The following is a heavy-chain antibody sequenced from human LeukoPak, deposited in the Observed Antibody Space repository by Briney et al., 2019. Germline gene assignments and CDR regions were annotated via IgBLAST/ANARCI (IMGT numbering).Heavy chain of an antibody. CDR2: ISAYNGNT. CDR3: ARDPLAAAGTYNWFDP. J-gene: IGHJ5*02. CDR1: GYIFTNYG. Sequence: ASVKVSCKASGYIFTNYGINWVRQAPGQGLEWMGWISAYNGNTNYALKFQGRVTMTTDTSTTTAYMELRSLRSDDTAVYHCARDPLAAAGTYNWFDPWGQGTLVTVSS. D-gene: IGHD6-13*01. V-gene: IGHV1-18*01.